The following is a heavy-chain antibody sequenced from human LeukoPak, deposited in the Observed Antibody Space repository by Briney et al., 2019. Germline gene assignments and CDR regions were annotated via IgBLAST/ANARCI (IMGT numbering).Heavy chain of an antibody. CDR2: IYTSGST. Sequence: SETLSLTCTVSGGSISSGSYYWSWIRQPAGKGLEWIGRIYTSGSTNYNPSLNSRVTISVDTSKNQFSLKLSSVTAADTAVYYCARDMAGGRYYYHMDVWGKGTTVTVSS. J-gene: IGHJ6*03. CDR1: GGSISSGSYY. D-gene: IGHD6-19*01. CDR3: ARDMAGGRYYYHMDV. V-gene: IGHV4-61*02.